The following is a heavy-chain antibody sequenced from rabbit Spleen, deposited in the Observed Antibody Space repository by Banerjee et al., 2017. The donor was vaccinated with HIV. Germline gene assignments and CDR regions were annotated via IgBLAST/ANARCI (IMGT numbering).Heavy chain of an antibody. CDR1: GFTLSSYY. V-gene: IGHV1S7*01. CDR3: ARDGAGSSYFNL. D-gene: IGHD8-1*01. Sequence: QLKESGGGLVQPGGSLKLSCKASGFTLSSYYMNWVRQAPGKGLEWIGYIDPVFGITYYANWVNGRFTISRHAAQNTLYLQLNSLTAADTATYFCARDGAGSSYFNLWGPGTLVTVS. CDR2: IDPVFGIT. J-gene: IGHJ4*01.